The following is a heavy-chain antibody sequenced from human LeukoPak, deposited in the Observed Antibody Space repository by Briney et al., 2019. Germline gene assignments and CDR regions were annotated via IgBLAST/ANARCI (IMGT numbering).Heavy chain of an antibody. Sequence: SETLSLTCTVSGGSISSSSYYWGWIRQPPGKGLEWIGSIYYSGSTYYNPSLKSRVTISVDTSKNQFSLRLSSVTAADTAMYYCARGTLYSGWSYYFDYWGQGSQVTVSS. J-gene: IGHJ4*02. CDR2: IYYSGST. D-gene: IGHD6-19*01. CDR3: ARGTLYSGWSYYFDY. CDR1: GGSISSSSYY. V-gene: IGHV4-39*07.